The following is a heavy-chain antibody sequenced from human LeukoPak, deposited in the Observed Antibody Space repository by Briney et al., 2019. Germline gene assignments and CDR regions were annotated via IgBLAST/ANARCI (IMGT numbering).Heavy chain of an antibody. CDR1: GFTFSSYG. D-gene: IGHD6-13*01. Sequence: GRSLRLSCAASGFTFSSYGMHWVRQAPGKGLEWVAVISYDGSNKYYADSVKGRFTISRDNSKNTLYLQMNSLRAEDTAVYYCAKKGGSSWYNGGDPNFDYWGQGTLVTVSS. J-gene: IGHJ4*02. V-gene: IGHV3-30*18. CDR3: AKKGGSSWYNGGDPNFDY. CDR2: ISYDGSNK.